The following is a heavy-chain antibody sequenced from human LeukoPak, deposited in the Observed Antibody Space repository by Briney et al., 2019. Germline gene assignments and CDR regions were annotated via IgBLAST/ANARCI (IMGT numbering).Heavy chain of an antibody. V-gene: IGHV3-66*01. CDR1: GFTVSSKY. CDR3: VIDDGVAPYDY. D-gene: IGHD3-10*01. J-gene: IGHJ4*02. CDR2: IFVDGST. Sequence: GGSLRLSCAASGFTVSSKYMSRVRQAPGKGLEWVSVIFVDGSTSYADSLKDRFTVSRDNSKNMVYLLMNSLRVEDTAVYYCVIDDGVAPYDYWGQGTLVTVSS.